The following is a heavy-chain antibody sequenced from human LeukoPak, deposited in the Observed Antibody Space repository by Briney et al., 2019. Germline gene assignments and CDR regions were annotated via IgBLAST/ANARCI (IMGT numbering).Heavy chain of an antibody. D-gene: IGHD2-2*01. Sequence: PGGSLRLSCAASGFTFSSYAMSWVRQAPGKGLEWVSAISGSGGSTYYADSVKGRFTISRDNSKNTLYLQMNSLRAEDTAVYYCAKGVYCSSTSCYWPYYFDYWGQGTLVTVSS. CDR2: ISGSGGST. V-gene: IGHV3-23*01. J-gene: IGHJ4*02. CDR3: AKGVYCSSTSCYWPYYFDY. CDR1: GFTFSSYA.